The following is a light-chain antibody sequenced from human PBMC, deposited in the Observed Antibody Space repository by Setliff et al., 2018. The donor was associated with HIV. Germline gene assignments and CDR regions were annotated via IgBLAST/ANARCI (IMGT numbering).Light chain of an antibody. CDR2: DVS. CDR1: SSDVGGYNY. J-gene: IGLJ1*01. Sequence: QSALTQPASVSGSPGQSITISCTGTSSDVGGYNYVSWYRQRPGRAPELMIYDVSNRPSGVSNRFSGSKSGNTASLTISGLQAEDEADYYCTSYSSNTTLGIFGTGTKVTVL. V-gene: IGLV2-14*03. CDR3: TSYSSNTTLGI.